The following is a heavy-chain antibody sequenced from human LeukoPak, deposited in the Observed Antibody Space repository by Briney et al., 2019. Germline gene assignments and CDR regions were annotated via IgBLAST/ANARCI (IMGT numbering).Heavy chain of an antibody. J-gene: IGHJ4*02. Sequence: ASVKVSCKASGYTFTGYYMNWVRQAPGQGLEWMGWINPNSGGTNYAQKFQGRVTMTRDTSISTAYMELSRLRSDDTAVYYCARLRDGYNAFDYWGQGTLVTVSS. D-gene: IGHD5-24*01. CDR2: INPNSGGT. CDR1: GYTFTGYY. V-gene: IGHV1-2*02. CDR3: ARLRDGYNAFDY.